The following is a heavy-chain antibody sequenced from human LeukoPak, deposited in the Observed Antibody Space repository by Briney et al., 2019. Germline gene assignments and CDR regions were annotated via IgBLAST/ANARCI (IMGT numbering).Heavy chain of an antibody. CDR3: AKDVPTVTKGRYFDY. D-gene: IGHD4-17*01. V-gene: IGHV3-23*01. J-gene: IGHJ4*02. Sequence: PGGSLRLSCAASGFTFNNYAMTWVRQAPGKGLEWVSVINGGGSSYYADSVKGRFTVSRDNSKNTLYLQMNSLRAEDTAVYYCAKDVPTVTKGRYFDYWGQGTLVTVSS. CDR2: INGGGSS. CDR1: GFTFNNYA.